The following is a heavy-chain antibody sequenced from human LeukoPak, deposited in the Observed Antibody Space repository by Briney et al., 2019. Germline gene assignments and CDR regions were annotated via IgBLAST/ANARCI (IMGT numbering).Heavy chain of an antibody. Sequence: PGGSLRLSCAASGFSFSGSAIHWVRQAPGKGLEWVSGIFGSGGSAHYADSVKGRFTISRDNSQNTVYLHMNSLRAEDTAVYYCGKTTTGYSSGRNPAWPVDYWGQGTLVTVSS. J-gene: IGHJ4*02. V-gene: IGHV3-23*01. CDR3: GKTTTGYSSGRNPAWPVDY. CDR1: GFSFSGSA. D-gene: IGHD6-19*01. CDR2: IFGSGGSA.